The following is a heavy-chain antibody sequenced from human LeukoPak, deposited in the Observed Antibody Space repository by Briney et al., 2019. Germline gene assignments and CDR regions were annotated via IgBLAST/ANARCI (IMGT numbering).Heavy chain of an antibody. V-gene: IGHV1-69*04. CDR1: GGTFSSYA. D-gene: IGHD3-10*01. Sequence: GASVKVSCKASGGTFSSYAISWVRQAPGQGLEWMGRIIPILGIANYAQKFQGRVTITADKSTSTAYMELSSLRSEDTAVYYCARDNSVTVELVFFDIWGQGTMVTVSS. CDR2: IIPILGIA. J-gene: IGHJ3*02. CDR3: ARDNSVTVELVFFDI.